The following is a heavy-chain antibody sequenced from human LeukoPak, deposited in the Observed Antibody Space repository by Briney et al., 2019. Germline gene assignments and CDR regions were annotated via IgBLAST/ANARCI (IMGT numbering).Heavy chain of an antibody. CDR1: GFPFRSYW. D-gene: IGHD3-22*01. CDR2: ISYDGSNK. CDR3: AKGQGRSQYYYDSSGSPYYFDY. V-gene: IGHV3-30*18. Sequence: GGSLRLSCAASGFPFRSYWMNWVRQAPGKGLEWVAVISYDGSNKYYADSVKGRFTISRDNSKNTLYLQMNSLRAEDTAVYYCAKGQGRSQYYYDSSGSPYYFDYWGQGTLVTVSS. J-gene: IGHJ4*02.